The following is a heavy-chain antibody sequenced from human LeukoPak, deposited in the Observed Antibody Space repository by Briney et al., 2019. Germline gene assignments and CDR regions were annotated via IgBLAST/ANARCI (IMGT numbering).Heavy chain of an antibody. J-gene: IGHJ4*02. V-gene: IGHV4-59*01. CDR3: ARGREAPNN. CDR2: IYNTGNI. Sequence: SETLSLTCTVSGASIDTSYWSWIRQPPGKGLEWIGYIYNTGNINYNPSLRSRVTISIDTSRNQFALKLTSVTAADTAVYYCARGREAPNNWGPGTLVTVSS. CDR1: GASIDTSY.